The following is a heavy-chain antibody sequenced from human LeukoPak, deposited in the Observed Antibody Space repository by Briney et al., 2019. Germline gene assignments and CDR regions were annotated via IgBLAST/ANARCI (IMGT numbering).Heavy chain of an antibody. D-gene: IGHD2-2*01. J-gene: IGHJ4*02. CDR2: ITNSGSTK. CDR3: ARDRDCGTTTCSVDY. Sequence: KPGGSLRLSCAASGFSFSDYYMSWVRQAPGKGLEWISYITNSGSTKYYAESVKGRFTISRDDAKNSLYLQMNNLRAEDTAVYYCARDRDCGTTTCSVDYWGQGTLVTVSS. CDR1: GFSFSDYY. V-gene: IGHV3-11*01.